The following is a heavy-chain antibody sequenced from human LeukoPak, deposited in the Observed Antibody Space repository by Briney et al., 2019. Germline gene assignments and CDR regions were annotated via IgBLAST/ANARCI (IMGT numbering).Heavy chain of an antibody. CDR3: ARGVLQRGVRGALDY. CDR2: IYHSGST. Sequence: PSETLSLTCTVSGGSISSYYWSWIRQPPGKGLEWIGSIYHSGSTYYNPSLKSRVTISVDTSKNQFSLKLSSVTAADTAVYYCARGVLQRGVRGALDYWGQGTLVTVSS. J-gene: IGHJ4*02. D-gene: IGHD3-10*01. CDR1: GGSISSYY. V-gene: IGHV4-38-2*02.